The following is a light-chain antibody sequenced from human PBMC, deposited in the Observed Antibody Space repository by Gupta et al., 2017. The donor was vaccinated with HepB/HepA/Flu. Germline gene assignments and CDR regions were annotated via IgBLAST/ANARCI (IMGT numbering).Light chain of an antibody. J-gene: IGLJ2*01. V-gene: IGLV1-40*01. Sequence: QSVLTQPPSVSGAPGQRVTISCTGSSSNIGAGYDVHWYQQLPGTAPKLLIYGNSNRPSGVPDRFSGSKSGTSASLAITELQAEDEADYYCQSYDSSLSGVVFGGGTKLTVL. CDR2: GNS. CDR3: QSYDSSLSGVV. CDR1: SSNIGAGYD.